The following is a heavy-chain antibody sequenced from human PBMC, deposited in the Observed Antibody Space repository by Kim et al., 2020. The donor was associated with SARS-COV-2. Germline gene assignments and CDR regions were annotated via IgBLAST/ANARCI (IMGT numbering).Heavy chain of an antibody. J-gene: IGHJ4*02. CDR1: GFTFSSYS. V-gene: IGHV3-21*01. Sequence: GGSLRLSCAASGFTFSSYSMNWVRQAPGKGLEWVSSISSSSSYIYYADSVKGRFTISRDNAKNTLYLQMNSLRVEDTAVYYCARDLLRSRGWYDDYWGQGTLVTVSS. CDR3: ARDLLRSRGWYDDY. CDR2: ISSSSSYI. D-gene: IGHD6-19*01.